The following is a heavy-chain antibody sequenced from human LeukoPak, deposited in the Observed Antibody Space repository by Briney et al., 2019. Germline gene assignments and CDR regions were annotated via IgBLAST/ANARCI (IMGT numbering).Heavy chain of an antibody. Sequence: SETLSLTCAVSGDSISGSSYYWAWIRQPPGKGLEWIGSIDYSGSAVYNPSRNSRLTISVDTSKNQVSLKVPSVTAADTAVYYCARRAYSYGFRFDPWGQGTLVIVSS. CDR3: ARRAYSYGFRFDP. CDR1: GDSISGSSYY. CDR2: IDYSGSA. J-gene: IGHJ5*02. V-gene: IGHV4-39*01. D-gene: IGHD3-16*02.